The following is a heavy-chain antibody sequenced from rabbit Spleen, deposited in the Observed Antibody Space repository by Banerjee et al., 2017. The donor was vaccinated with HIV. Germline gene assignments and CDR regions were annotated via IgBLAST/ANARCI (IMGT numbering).Heavy chain of an antibody. CDR3: ARDLVGVIGWNFYL. V-gene: IGHV1S40*01. J-gene: IGHJ4*01. CDR1: GVSFSGNSY. D-gene: IGHD1-1*01. CDR2: INAVTGKA. Sequence: QSLEESGGDLVKPGASLTLTCIASGVSFSGNSYMCWVRQAPGKGLEWVVCINAVTGKAVYATWAKGRFTISRTSSTTVTLRMTSLTAADRATYFCARDLVGVIGWNFYLWGPGTLVTVS.